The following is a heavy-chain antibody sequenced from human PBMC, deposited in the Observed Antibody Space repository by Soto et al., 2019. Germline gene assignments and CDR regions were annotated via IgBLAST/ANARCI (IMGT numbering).Heavy chain of an antibody. J-gene: IGHJ4*02. CDR1: GDSVSIPSVA. CDR2: TYYRSKWYY. CDR3: ANDPGYNLDD. D-gene: IGHD5-12*01. V-gene: IGHV6-1*01. Sequence: SQTLSHPCYVPGDSVSIPSVACIWLRQSPSRGLEWLGRTYYRSKWYYDYAESVKSRIIISVDTSKNQFSLQLNSVTPEDAAFYYCANDPGYNLDDWGQGTQV.